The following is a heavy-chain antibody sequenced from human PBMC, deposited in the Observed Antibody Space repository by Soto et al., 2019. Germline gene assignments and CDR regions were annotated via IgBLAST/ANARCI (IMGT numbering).Heavy chain of an antibody. CDR3: AKGRYDFWSPYYFDS. V-gene: IGHV3-9*01. D-gene: IGHD3-3*01. CDR2: ITWNSRVL. Sequence: GGSLRLSCVGTGLNFDDFAIHWVRQAPGKGLEWVSGITWNSRVLAYADSVKGRFTISRDNARNSLYLQMDSLRDEDTALYYCAKGRYDFWSPYYFDSWGQGTLVTVSS. J-gene: IGHJ4*02. CDR1: GLNFDDFA.